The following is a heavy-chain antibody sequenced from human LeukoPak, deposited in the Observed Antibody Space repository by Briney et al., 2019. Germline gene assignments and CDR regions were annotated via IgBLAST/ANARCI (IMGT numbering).Heavy chain of an antibody. CDR3: AKDGPSTNFDY. J-gene: IGHJ4*02. Sequence: PGGSLRLSCAASGFTFSSYGMSWVRQAPGKGLEWVSDISGSGGRRYYADSVKGRFTISRDNSKNTLYLQMNSLRAEDTAVYYCAKDGPSTNFDYWGQGTLVTVSS. V-gene: IGHV3-23*01. CDR1: GFTFSSYG. D-gene: IGHD2-2*01. CDR2: ISGSGGRR.